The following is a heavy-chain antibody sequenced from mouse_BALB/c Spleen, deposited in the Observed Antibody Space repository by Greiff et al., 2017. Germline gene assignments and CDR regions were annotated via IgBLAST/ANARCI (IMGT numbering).Heavy chain of an antibody. D-gene: IGHD4-1*01. CDR2: INPSNGGT. V-gene: IGHV1S81*02. J-gene: IGHJ2*01. Sequence: QVQLQQPGAELVKPGASVKLSCKASGYTFTSYYMYWVKQRPGQGLEWIGGINPSNGGTNFNEKFKSKATLTVDKSSSTAYMQLSSLTSEDSAVYYCTRRDPTGTYFDYWGQGTTLTVSS. CDR3: TRRDPTGTYFDY. CDR1: GYTFTSYY.